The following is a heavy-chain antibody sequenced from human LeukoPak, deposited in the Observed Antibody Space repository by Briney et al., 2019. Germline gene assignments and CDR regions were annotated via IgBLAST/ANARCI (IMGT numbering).Heavy chain of an antibody. CDR3: AKTQGYYDY. Sequence: GGSLRLSCAASGFTFSSYAMSWVRQAPGKGLEWVSGVGFDGTRYYADSVKGRFTVSRDTATNTLYLLMSSLRAEDTAIFYCAKTQGYYDYWGQGTLVTVSS. D-gene: IGHD3-22*01. CDR2: VGFDGTR. V-gene: IGHV3-23*01. J-gene: IGHJ4*02. CDR1: GFTFSSYA.